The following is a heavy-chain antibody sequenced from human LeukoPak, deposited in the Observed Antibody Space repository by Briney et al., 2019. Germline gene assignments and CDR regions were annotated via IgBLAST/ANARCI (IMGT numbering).Heavy chain of an antibody. CDR1: GFTFSTNA. CDR2: ISGSGGST. J-gene: IGHJ5*02. CDR3: TKMNTAMTSFFDP. Sequence: GGSLRLSCAASGFTFSTNAMSWVRQAPGKGLEWVSAISGSGGSTYYADSVKGRFTISRDNSKNTLYLQMNSLRAEDTAVYYCTKMNTAMTSFFDPWGQGTLVTVSS. V-gene: IGHV3-23*01. D-gene: IGHD5-18*01.